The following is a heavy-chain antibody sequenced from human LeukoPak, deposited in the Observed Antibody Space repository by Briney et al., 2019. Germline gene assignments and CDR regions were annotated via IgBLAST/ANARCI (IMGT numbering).Heavy chain of an antibody. CDR3: ARLSGSYSRGSDY. CDR1: GFTFSSYA. J-gene: IGHJ4*02. D-gene: IGHD1-26*01. Sequence: GRSLRLSCAASGFTFSSYAMHWVRQAPGKGLEWVAVISYDGSNKYYADSVKGRFTISRDNSKNTLYLQMNSLRAEDTAVYYCARLSGSYSRGSDYWGQGTLVTVSS. V-gene: IGHV3-30*04. CDR2: ISYDGSNK.